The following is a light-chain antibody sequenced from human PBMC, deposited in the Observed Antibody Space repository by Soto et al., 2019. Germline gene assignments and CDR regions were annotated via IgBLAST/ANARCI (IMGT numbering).Light chain of an antibody. V-gene: IGLV2-18*02. CDR2: DVS. CDR1: SSDVGSYNR. Sequence: QSALTQPPSVSGSPGHSVAISCTGTSSDVGSYNRVSWYQQPPGSAPKLMIYDVSNRPSGVPDRFSGSKSGNAASLTISGRQAEDEADYYCSSYTSSNTYVFGTGTKVTVL. J-gene: IGLJ1*01. CDR3: SSYTSSNTYV.